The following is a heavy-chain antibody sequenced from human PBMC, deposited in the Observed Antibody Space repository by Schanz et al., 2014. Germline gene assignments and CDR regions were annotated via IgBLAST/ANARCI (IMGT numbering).Heavy chain of an antibody. CDR1: GFTFSGYW. J-gene: IGHJ5*02. CDR3: VREDIVVVPAATVWFDP. D-gene: IGHD2-2*01. CDR2: VKQDGIEK. Sequence: EVQLVESGGGLVQPGGSVRLSCAASGFTFSGYWMSWVRQAPGKGPEWLANVKQDGIEKYYLESVRGRFTISRDNAKNSLSLQLNSLTAEDTPLFSSVREDIVVVPAATVWFDPWGQGTLVTVSS. V-gene: IGHV3-7*01.